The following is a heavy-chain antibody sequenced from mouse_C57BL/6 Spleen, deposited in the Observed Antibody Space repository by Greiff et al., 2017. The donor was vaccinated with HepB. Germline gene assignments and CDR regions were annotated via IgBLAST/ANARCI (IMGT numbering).Heavy chain of an antibody. CDR1: GFTFSSYG. CDR2: ISSGGSYT. J-gene: IGHJ2*01. D-gene: IGHD2-4*01. Sequence: EVQRVESGGDLVKPGGSLKLSCAASGFTFSSYGMSWVRQTPDKRLEWVATISSGGSYTYYPDSVKGRFTISRDNAKNTLYLQMSSLKSEDTAMYYCARLLSGDYEGYYFDYWGQGTTLTVSS. CDR3: ARLLSGDYEGYYFDY. V-gene: IGHV5-6*01.